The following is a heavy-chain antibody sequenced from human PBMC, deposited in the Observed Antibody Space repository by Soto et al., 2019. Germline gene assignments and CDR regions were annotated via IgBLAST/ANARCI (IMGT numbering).Heavy chain of an antibody. J-gene: IGHJ4*02. D-gene: IGHD6-13*01. V-gene: IGHV4-4*02. CDR2: IYHSGST. CDR1: GGSISSSNW. CDR3: ARIAGAGTNFDY. Sequence: QVQLQESGPGLVKPSGTLSLTCAVSGGSISSSNWWSWVRQPPGKGREWSGEIYHSGSTTYNPSLKSRVTISVDKSKSQFSLKLSSATAADTAVYYCARIAGAGTNFDYWGQGTLVTVSS.